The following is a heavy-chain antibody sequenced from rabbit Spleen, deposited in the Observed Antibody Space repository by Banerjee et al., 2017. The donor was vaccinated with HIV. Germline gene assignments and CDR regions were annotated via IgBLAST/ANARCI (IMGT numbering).Heavy chain of an antibody. Sequence: QEQLEESGGRLVQPEGSLTLTCKASGIDFSSYNFICWVRQAPGKGLEWIACIDIGSRDFTYYASWAKGRFIISKTSSTTVTLQMTSLTVADTATYFCARDTGSSFSTYGMDLWGPGTLVTVS. D-gene: IGHD8-1*01. V-gene: IGHV1S45*01. CDR3: ARDTGSSFSTYGMDL. J-gene: IGHJ6*01. CDR1: GIDFSSYNF. CDR2: IDIGSRDFT.